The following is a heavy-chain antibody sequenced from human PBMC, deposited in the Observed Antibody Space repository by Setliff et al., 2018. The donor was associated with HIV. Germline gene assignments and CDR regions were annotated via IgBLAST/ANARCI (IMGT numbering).Heavy chain of an antibody. Sequence: SETLSLTCTVSGGSISSSSYYWGWIRQPPGKGLEWIGSIYYSGSIYYNPSLNSRVTISVDTSKNQFSLKLSSVTAADTAVYYCASHRGNSSGPYDYWGQGTLVTVSS. D-gene: IGHD1-1*01. V-gene: IGHV4-39*07. CDR3: ASHRGNSSGPYDY. J-gene: IGHJ4*02. CDR1: GGSISSSSYY. CDR2: IYYSGSI.